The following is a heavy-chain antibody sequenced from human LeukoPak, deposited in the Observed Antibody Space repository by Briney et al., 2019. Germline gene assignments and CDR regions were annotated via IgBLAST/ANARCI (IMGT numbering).Heavy chain of an antibody. CDR1: GGSISSYY. CDR2: IYYSGST. V-gene: IGHV4-59*08. D-gene: IGHD2-21*02. J-gene: IGHJ4*02. CDR3: ARHASVVVTDFDY. Sequence: SETLSLTCTVSGGSISSYYWSWIRQPPGKGLEWIGCIYYSGSTNYNPSLKSRVTISVDTSKNQFSLKLSSVTAADTAVYYCARHASVVVTDFDYWGQGTLVTVSS.